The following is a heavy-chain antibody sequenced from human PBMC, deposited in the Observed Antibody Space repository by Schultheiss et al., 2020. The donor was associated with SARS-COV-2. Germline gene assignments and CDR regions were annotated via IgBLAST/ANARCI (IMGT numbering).Heavy chain of an antibody. CDR1: GFTFSNSD. Sequence: GGSLRLSCAASGFTFSNSDMNWVHQAPGKGLEWVSGVSWNGSRTHYADSVKGRFIISRDNSRNTLYLQTNSLRAEDTAVYYCANLIYSSSWYWADYWGQGTLVTVSS. CDR3: ANLIYSSSWYWADY. D-gene: IGHD6-13*01. CDR2: VSWNGSRT. J-gene: IGHJ4*02. V-gene: IGHV3-35*01.